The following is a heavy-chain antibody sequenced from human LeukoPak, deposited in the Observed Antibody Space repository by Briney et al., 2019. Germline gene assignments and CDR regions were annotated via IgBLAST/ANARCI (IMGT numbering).Heavy chain of an antibody. CDR1: GYTFTSSD. D-gene: IGHD3-22*01. J-gene: IGHJ6*03. Sequence: GASVKVSCKASGYTFTSSDINWVRQAPGQGLEWMGWMKPNSGDTGSAQKFLGIVTMTTTTSISTAYMELSNLRSEDTALYYCARWAGGVYYDSSGYYAPNYYYYMDVWGKGTTVTISS. V-gene: IGHV1-8*02. CDR3: ARWAGGVYYDSSGYYAPNYYYYMDV. CDR2: MKPNSGDT.